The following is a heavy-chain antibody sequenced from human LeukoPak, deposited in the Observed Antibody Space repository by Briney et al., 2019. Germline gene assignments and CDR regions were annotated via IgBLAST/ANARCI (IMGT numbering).Heavy chain of an antibody. D-gene: IGHD2-8*01. CDR3: ARYLHDNGAFDS. CDR1: GFTFSTYW. CDR2: IREDGSDK. J-gene: IGHJ5*01. Sequence: GGSLRLSCAASGFTFSTYWMSWGRQAPGKGLEWVANIREDGSDKYYVDSVKGRFTISRDNAKSSLYLQMSNLRAEDTAVYYCARYLHDNGAFDSWGQGTLVTVSS. V-gene: IGHV3-7*05.